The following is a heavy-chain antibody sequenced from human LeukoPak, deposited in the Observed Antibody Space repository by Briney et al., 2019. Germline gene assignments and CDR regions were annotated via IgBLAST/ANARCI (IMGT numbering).Heavy chain of an antibody. J-gene: IGHJ4*02. CDR3: ASGEFDYYDSIIF. V-gene: IGHV3-74*01. Sequence: GGSLRLSCEASGFTFSSYWMHWVRQAPGKGLVWVSRINSDGSSTSYADSVKGRFTISRDNAKKTLYLQMNSLRAEDTAVYYCASGEFDYYDSIIFGGQGTLVTVSS. D-gene: IGHD3-22*01. CDR1: GFTFSSYW. CDR2: INSDGSST.